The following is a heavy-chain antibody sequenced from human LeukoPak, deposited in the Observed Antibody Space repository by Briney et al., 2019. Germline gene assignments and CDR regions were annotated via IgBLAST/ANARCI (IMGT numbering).Heavy chain of an antibody. J-gene: IGHJ4*02. D-gene: IGHD4-17*01. CDR3: ARHQSVTSFPLDY. Sequence: SETLSLTCTVSGGSISSYYWSWIRQPPGKGLEWIGYIYYSGTTNYNPSLKSRVTISVDTCKNHFSLNLSSVTAADTAMYYCARHQSVTSFPLDYWGQGTLVTVSS. CDR1: GGSISSYY. CDR2: IYYSGTT. V-gene: IGHV4-59*08.